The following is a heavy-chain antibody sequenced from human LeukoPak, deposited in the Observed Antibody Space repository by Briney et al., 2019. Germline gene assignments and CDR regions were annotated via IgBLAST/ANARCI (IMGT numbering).Heavy chain of an antibody. V-gene: IGHV3-23*01. Sequence: GGSLRLTCAASELHAMTWVRQGPGKGLEWVSAISRSGGSTYYVDSVKGRFTISRDKSNNTLFLQMNSLRAEDTAVYYCAKLGGKTANGDEYYGMDVWGQGTTVSVSS. D-gene: IGHD3-10*01. CDR2: ISRSGGST. CDR3: AKLGGKTANGDEYYGMDV. J-gene: IGHJ6*02. CDR1: ELHA.